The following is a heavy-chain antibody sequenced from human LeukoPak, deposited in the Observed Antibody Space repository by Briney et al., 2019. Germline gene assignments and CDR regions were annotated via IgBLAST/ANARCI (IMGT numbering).Heavy chain of an antibody. D-gene: IGHD6-19*01. Sequence: PSETLSLACAVSGDSVSSSYWSWIRQPPGKGLEWIWYIHYSGSTDYNPSLKSRVTMSVDTSKNQFSLKINSVTAADTAIYFCARVQWLPLDVFNFWGQGTMVTVSS. CDR2: IHYSGST. J-gene: IGHJ3*01. CDR3: ARVQWLPLDVFNF. CDR1: GDSVSSSY. V-gene: IGHV4-59*02.